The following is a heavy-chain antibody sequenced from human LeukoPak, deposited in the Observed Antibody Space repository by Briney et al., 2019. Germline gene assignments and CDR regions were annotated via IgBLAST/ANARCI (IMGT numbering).Heavy chain of an antibody. CDR3: ARGGLPGGFDY. CDR1: GFTVSNSW. Sequence: QTGRSLRLSCAASGFTVSNSWMFWVRQAPGKGLMYVSEINNDGNRIRYVDSVKGRFTISRDGAKNTLFLQMNSLRDDDTAMYYCARGGLPGGFDYWGQGILVTVSS. V-gene: IGHV3-74*01. CDR2: INNDGNRI. J-gene: IGHJ4*02. D-gene: IGHD7-27*01.